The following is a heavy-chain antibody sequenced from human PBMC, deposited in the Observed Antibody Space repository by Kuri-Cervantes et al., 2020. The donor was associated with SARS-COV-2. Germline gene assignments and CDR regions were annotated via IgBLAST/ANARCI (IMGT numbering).Heavy chain of an antibody. Sequence: ASVKVSCKSSGLTFVNYAMRWVRQAPGQRLEWMGWVNAGNGDTKISQKFQGRVTITRDIFADTAYMDLSSLRSEDTAVYYCAMYFYGSGNYHDTLDKWGQGTLVTVSS. CDR2: VNAGNGDT. CDR1: GLTFVNYA. D-gene: IGHD3-10*01. V-gene: IGHV1-3*01. CDR3: AMYFYGSGNYHDTLDK. J-gene: IGHJ4*02.